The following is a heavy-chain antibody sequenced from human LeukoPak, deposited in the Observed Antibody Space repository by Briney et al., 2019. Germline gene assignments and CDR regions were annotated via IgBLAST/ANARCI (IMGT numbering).Heavy chain of an antibody. V-gene: IGHV7-4-1*02. Sequence: ASVKVSCKASGYTFTSYAMNWVRQAPGQGHEWMGWINTKTGNPTYAQGFTGRFVFSLDTSVSTAHLQISSLKDEDTAVYYCARAPNYYDSSGYYSLWFDPWGQGTLVTVSS. CDR2: INTKTGNP. CDR1: GYTFTSYA. J-gene: IGHJ5*02. CDR3: ARAPNYYDSSGYYSLWFDP. D-gene: IGHD3-22*01.